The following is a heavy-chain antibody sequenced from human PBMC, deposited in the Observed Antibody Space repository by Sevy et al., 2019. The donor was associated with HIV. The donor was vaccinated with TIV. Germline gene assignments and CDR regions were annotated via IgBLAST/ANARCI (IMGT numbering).Heavy chain of an antibody. Sequence: ASVKVSCKATGYMFSDYNIHWVRQAPGQGLEWMALINHNSGVTIDAQKFRGRVSLTRDTSMSTAYMELSALTSDDTAVYYCVREDNNAPRTLLSFDIWGQGTMVTVSS. CDR1: GYMFSDYN. V-gene: IGHV1-2*06. D-gene: IGHD1-20*01. CDR2: INHNSGVT. J-gene: IGHJ3*02. CDR3: VREDNNAPRTLLSFDI.